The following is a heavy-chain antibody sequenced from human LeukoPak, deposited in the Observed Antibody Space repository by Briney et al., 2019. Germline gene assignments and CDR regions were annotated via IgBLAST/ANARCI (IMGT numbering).Heavy chain of an antibody. CDR2: ISWNSGSI. Sequence: GRSLRLSCAASGFTFDDYAMHWVRQAPGKGLEWVSGISWNSGSIGYADSVKGRFTISRDNAKNSLYLQMNSLRAEDTAVYYCARDYYYDSSGYGYWGQGTLVTVSS. CDR3: ARDYYYDSSGYGY. CDR1: GFTFDDYA. V-gene: IGHV3-9*01. D-gene: IGHD3-22*01. J-gene: IGHJ4*02.